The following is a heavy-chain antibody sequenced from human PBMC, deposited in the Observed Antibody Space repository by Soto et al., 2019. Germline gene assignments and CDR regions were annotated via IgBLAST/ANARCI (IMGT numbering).Heavy chain of an antibody. CDR3: ARDLEVVVITVPYGMDV. D-gene: IGHD3-22*01. Sequence: PGGSLRLSCAASGFTFSSYWMHWVRQAPGKGLVWVSRINSDGSSTSYADSVKGRFTISRDNAKNTLYLQMNSLRAEDTAVYYCARDLEVVVITVPYGMDVWGQGTTVTVSS. CDR2: INSDGSST. CDR1: GFTFSSYW. J-gene: IGHJ6*02. V-gene: IGHV3-74*01.